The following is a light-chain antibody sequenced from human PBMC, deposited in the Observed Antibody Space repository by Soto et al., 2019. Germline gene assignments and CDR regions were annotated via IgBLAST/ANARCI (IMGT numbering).Light chain of an antibody. J-gene: IGKJ5*01. CDR2: GIS. CDR1: QSVSSNY. V-gene: IGKV3-20*01. Sequence: VVLTQSPGTLSLSPGEGATLSCRASQSVSSNYFAWYQQKAGQAPRLLIYGISTRATGIPDRFSGSGSGTDFTLTISRLEPADFALYYCQHYGAAPITFGQGTRLEI. CDR3: QHYGAAPIT.